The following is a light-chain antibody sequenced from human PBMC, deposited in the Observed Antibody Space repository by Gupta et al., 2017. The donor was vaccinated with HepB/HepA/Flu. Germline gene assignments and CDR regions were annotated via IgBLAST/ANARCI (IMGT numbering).Light chain of an antibody. V-gene: IGKV3-15*01. CDR2: DAS. CDR1: HSVRRN. CDR3: KQYNNWPPGT. Sequence: EMVMTQSPAILSVSPGERATLYCRTSHSVRRNLAWYQQKPGQSTRLLIYDASTRATGVPGRFSGSGSGTDFTLTINSLRSEDFALYNCKQYNNWPPGTFGQGTKVEIK. J-gene: IGKJ1*01.